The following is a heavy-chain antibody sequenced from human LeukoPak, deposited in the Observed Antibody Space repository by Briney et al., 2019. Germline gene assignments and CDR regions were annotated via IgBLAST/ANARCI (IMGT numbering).Heavy chain of an antibody. CDR2: IIPIFGTA. CDR1: GGTFSSYA. Sequence: GASVQVSCKASGGTFSSYAISWVRQAPGQGLAWMGGIIPIFGTANYAQQFQGRVTITADKSTSTAYMELSSLRSEDTAVYYCARGGGCSGGSCYPHYYYYYMDVWGKGTTVTVSS. CDR3: ARGGGCSGGSCYPHYYYYYMDV. J-gene: IGHJ6*03. D-gene: IGHD2-15*01. V-gene: IGHV1-69*06.